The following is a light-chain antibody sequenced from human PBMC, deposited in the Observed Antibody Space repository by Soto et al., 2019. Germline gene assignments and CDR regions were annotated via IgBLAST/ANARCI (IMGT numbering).Light chain of an antibody. V-gene: IGKV1-9*01. Sequence: PLTQPPASLSPSIGASVTITCRASQVISPSLAWYQVKPGTAPKLLIYAASTLESGVPSRLRATLYGTAGSLKLPRLKTEDGSTDEGQQLLDSTITFVPGTRLEI. J-gene: IGKJ5*01. CDR1: QVISPS. CDR2: AAS. CDR3: QQLLDSTIT.